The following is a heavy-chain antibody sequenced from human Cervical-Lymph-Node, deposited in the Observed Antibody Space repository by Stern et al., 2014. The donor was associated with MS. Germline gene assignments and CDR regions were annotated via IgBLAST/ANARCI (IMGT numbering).Heavy chain of an antibody. CDR3: ARGGGLVGYFDY. CDR2: ITPVFGTT. V-gene: IGHV1-69*06. CDR1: GDTFSSYA. D-gene: IGHD1-26*01. J-gene: IGHJ4*02. Sequence: VQLVQSGAEVKKPGSSVKVSCKVSGDTFSSYAINWVRQVPGQGLEWMGGITPVFGTTNYAQKFQARVTITADKSTNTAYMELMTLRSEDTAVYYCARGGGLVGYFDYWGQGTLVSVSS.